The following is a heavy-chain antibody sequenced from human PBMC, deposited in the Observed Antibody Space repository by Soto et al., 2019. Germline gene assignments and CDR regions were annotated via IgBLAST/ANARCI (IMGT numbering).Heavy chain of an antibody. CDR3: ARGGDYGDYPEYFQH. Sequence: SVKVSCKASGGTFSSYTISWVRQAPGQGLEWMGRIIPILGIANYAQKFQGRVTITADKSTSTAYMELSSLRSEDTAVYYCARGGDYGDYPEYFQHWGQGTLVTVSS. D-gene: IGHD4-17*01. J-gene: IGHJ1*01. CDR1: GGTFSSYT. CDR2: IIPILGIA. V-gene: IGHV1-69*02.